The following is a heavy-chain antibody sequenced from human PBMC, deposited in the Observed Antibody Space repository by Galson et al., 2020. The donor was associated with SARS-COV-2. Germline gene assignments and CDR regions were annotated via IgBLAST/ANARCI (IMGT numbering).Heavy chain of an antibody. Sequence: SETLSLTCSVSGGSISSGGHYWSWIRQHPGKGLEWIGNIYYSGSAYYNPSLKSRVAMSVDTSKNQFSLQLSSLTVADTAVYYCARSSCGGDCYFFYHYYMDVWGKGTTVTVSS. CDR1: GGSISSGGHY. CDR2: IYYSGSA. V-gene: IGHV4-31*03. CDR3: ARSSCGGDCYFFYHYYMDV. J-gene: IGHJ6*03. D-gene: IGHD2-21*01.